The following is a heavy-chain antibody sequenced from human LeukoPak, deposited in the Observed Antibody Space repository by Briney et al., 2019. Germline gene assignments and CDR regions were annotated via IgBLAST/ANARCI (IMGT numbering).Heavy chain of an antibody. J-gene: IGHJ6*02. CDR2: INHSGST. V-gene: IGHV4-34*01. CDR1: GGSFSGYY. CDR3: ARSSGWYLYYYYYGMDV. Sequence: SETLSLTCAVYGGSFSGYYWSWIRQPPGKGLEWIGEINHSGSTNYNPSLKSRVTISVDTSKNQFSLKLSSVTAADTAVYYCARSSGWYLYYYYYGMDVWGQGTTVTVS. D-gene: IGHD6-19*01.